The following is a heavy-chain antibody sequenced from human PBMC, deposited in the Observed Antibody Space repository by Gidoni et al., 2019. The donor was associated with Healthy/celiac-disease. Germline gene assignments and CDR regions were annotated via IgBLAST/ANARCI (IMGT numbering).Heavy chain of an antibody. CDR3: ARVGVLWFGELSYYFDY. Sequence: VQLPEPGPGLVKPSETLSLTCPVSGCSISRYYWSWIRQPPGKGLEWIGYLYYSVSTNYNPSLKSRGTISVDTSKNQFSRKLSSVTAADTAVYYCARVGVLWFGELSYYFDYWGQGTLVTVSS. CDR2: LYYSVST. CDR1: GCSISRYY. D-gene: IGHD3-10*01. J-gene: IGHJ4*02. V-gene: IGHV4-59*01.